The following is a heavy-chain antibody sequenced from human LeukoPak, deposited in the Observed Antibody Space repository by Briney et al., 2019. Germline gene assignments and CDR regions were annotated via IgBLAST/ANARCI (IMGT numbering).Heavy chain of an antibody. J-gene: IGHJ4*02. CDR2: ISDSGGST. D-gene: IGHD2-15*01. CDR3: ATGDDGIVVVVAATPFDY. V-gene: IGHV3-23*01. CDR1: GFTFSSYA. Sequence: GGSLRLSCAASGFTFSSYAMSWVRQAPGKGLEWVSAISDSGGSTYYADSVKGRFTISRDNSKNTLYLQMNSLRAEDTAVYYCATGDDGIVVVVAATPFDYWGQGTLVTVSS.